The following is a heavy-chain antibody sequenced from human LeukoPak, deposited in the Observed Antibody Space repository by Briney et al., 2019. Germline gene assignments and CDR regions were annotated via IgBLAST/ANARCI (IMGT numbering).Heavy chain of an antibody. V-gene: IGHV3-23*01. Sequence: PGGSLRLSCAASGFTFSSYGMSWVRQAPGKGLEWVSAISGSGGSTYYADSVKGRFTISRDNSKNTLYLQMNSLRAEDTAVYYCAKEGPSGFGERRYYYYYMDVWGKGTTVTISS. J-gene: IGHJ6*03. CDR1: GFTFSSYG. D-gene: IGHD3-10*01. CDR3: AKEGPSGFGERRYYYYYMDV. CDR2: ISGSGGST.